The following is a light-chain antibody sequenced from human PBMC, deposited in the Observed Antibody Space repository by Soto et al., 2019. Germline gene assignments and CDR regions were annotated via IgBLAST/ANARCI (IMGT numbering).Light chain of an antibody. CDR3: SSYTSSTPYV. CDR2: EVS. CDR1: SSDVGGYNY. V-gene: IGLV2-14*01. J-gene: IGLJ1*01. Sequence: QSVLTQPASVSGSPGQSISISCTGTSSDVGGYNYVSWYQQQPSKAPKLMIYEVSSRPSGVSDRFSGSKSGNTASLTISGLQAEDEADYYCSSYTSSTPYVFGTGTKVTVL.